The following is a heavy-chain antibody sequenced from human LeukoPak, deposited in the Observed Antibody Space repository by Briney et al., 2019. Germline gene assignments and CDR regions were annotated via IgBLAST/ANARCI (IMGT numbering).Heavy chain of an antibody. CDR3: ARPTGYLAPIDC. CDR2: INAGNGNT. CDR1: GYTFTSYA. D-gene: IGHD3-9*01. J-gene: IGHJ4*02. V-gene: IGHV1-3*01. Sequence: ASMKVSCKASGYTFTSYAMHWVRQAPGQRLEWMGWINAGNGNTKYSQKFQGRVTITRDTSASTAYMELSSLRSEDTAMYYCARPTGYLAPIDCWGQGTLVTVSS.